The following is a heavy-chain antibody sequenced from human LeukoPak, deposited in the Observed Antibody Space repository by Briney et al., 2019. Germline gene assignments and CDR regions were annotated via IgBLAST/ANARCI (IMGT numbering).Heavy chain of an antibody. D-gene: IGHD3-22*01. Sequence: SETLSLTCTVSGGSISSYYWSWIRQPPGKGLEWIGYIYYSGSTNYNPSLKSRVTISVDTSKNQFSLKLSSVTAADTAVYYCARGDHYDSSGYYNYWGQGTLVTVSS. CDR2: IYYSGST. CDR3: ARGDHYDSSGYYNY. V-gene: IGHV4-59*01. J-gene: IGHJ4*02. CDR1: GGSISSYY.